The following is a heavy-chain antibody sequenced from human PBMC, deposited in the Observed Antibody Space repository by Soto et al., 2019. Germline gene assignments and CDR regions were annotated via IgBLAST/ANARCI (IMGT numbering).Heavy chain of an antibody. CDR2: ISAYNGNT. Sequence: ASVKVSCKASGYTFTSYGISWVRQAPGQGLEWMGWISAYNGNTNYAQKLQGRVTMTTDTSTSTAYMELRSLRSDDTAVYYCARCNSSSWWENPRDLGWFDPWGQGTLVTVSS. J-gene: IGHJ5*02. D-gene: IGHD6-13*01. V-gene: IGHV1-18*01. CDR3: ARCNSSSWWENPRDLGWFDP. CDR1: GYTFTSYG.